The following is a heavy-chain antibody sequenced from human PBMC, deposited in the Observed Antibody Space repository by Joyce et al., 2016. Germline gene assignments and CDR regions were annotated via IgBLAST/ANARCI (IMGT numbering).Heavy chain of an antibody. V-gene: IGHV3-23*01. J-gene: IGHJ4*02. D-gene: IGHD3-3*01. CDR2: ISASGGST. CDR1: GFTFSSYA. Sequence: EVQLLESGGGLVQPGGSLRLSCAASGFTFSSYAMSWVRQGPGKGVEWVSTISASGGSTYYADSVKGRFTISRDNSEDSLYLHMNSLRAEDTAVYYCATWAPTNYDFWSGYSYYFDNWGQGTLVTVSS. CDR3: ATWAPTNYDFWSGYSYYFDN.